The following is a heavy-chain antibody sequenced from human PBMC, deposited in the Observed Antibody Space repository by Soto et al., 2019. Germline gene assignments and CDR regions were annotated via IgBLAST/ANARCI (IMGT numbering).Heavy chain of an antibody. CDR3: ARGGAESWFDP. CDR1: GGSISSGGYS. Sequence: KPSETLSLTCAVSGGSISSGGYSWSWIRQPPGKGLEWIGYIYHSGSTYYNPSLKSRVTISVDRSKNQFSLKLSSVTAADTAVYYCARGGAESWFDPWGQGTLVTVSS. J-gene: IGHJ5*02. D-gene: IGHD1-26*01. CDR2: IYHSGST. V-gene: IGHV4-30-2*01.